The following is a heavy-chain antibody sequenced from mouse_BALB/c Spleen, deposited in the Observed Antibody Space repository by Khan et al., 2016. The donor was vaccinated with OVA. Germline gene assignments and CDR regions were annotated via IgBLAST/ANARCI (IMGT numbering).Heavy chain of an antibody. Sequence: EVELVASGGGLVQPGGSLKLSCAASGFTFSSYGMSWVRQTPDKRLELVATINSNGGSPYYPDSVKGRFTISRDNAKNTLYLQMSSLRSEDTAMYYCARRARTINWGQGTTLTVSS. CDR1: GFTFSSYG. CDR3: ARRARTIN. CDR2: INSNGGSP. D-gene: IGHD3-3*01. J-gene: IGHJ2*01. V-gene: IGHV5-6-3*01.